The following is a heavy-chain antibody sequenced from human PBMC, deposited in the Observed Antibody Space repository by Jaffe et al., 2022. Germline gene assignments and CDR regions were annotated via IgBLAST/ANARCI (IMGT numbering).Heavy chain of an antibody. Sequence: EVQLVETGGGLIQPGGSLRLSCAASGFTVSSNYMSWVRQAPGKGLEWVSVIYSGGSTYYADSVKGRFTISRDNSKNTLYLQMNSLRAEDTAVYYCARGPSMVQGVPFEWYYYYYMDVWGKGTTVTVSS. CDR2: IYSGGST. V-gene: IGHV3-53*02. CDR1: GFTVSSNY. J-gene: IGHJ6*03. CDR3: ARGPSMVQGVPFEWYYYYYMDV. D-gene: IGHD3-10*01.